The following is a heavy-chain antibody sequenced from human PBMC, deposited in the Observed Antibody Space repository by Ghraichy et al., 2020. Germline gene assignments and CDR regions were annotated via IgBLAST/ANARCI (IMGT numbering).Heavy chain of an antibody. CDR2: ISGSGGST. CDR1: GFTFSSYA. J-gene: IGHJ5*02. CDR3: AKDSGSYWATNWFDP. Sequence: GESLNISCAASGFTFSSYAMSWVRQAPGKGLEWVSVISGSGGSTYYADSVKGRFTISRDNSKNTLYLQMNSLRAEDTAVYYCAKDSGSYWATNWFDPWGQGTLVTVSS. D-gene: IGHD1-26*01. V-gene: IGHV3-23*01.